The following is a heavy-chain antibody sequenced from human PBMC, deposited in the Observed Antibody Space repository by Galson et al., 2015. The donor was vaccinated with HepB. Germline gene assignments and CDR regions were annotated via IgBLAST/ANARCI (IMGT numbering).Heavy chain of an antibody. CDR2: ISGGSGYI. D-gene: IGHD2-2*01. CDR3: ASPRGSCVSTSCPFFDH. V-gene: IGHV3-21*06. J-gene: IGHJ4*02. Sequence: SLRLSCAATGFTFSTYSMTWVRQAPGKGLEWVSSISGGSGYIFYADSVKGRFTTSRDNAKSSLYLHMNGLRAEDTAVYYCASPRGSCVSTSCPFFDHWGQGTPVTVSS. CDR1: GFTFSTYS.